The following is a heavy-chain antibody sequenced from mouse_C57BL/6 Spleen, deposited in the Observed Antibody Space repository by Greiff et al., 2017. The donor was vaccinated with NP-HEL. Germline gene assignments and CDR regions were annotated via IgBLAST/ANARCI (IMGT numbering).Heavy chain of an antibody. CDR3: AIGDYGVDAMED. J-gene: IGHJ4*01. CDR1: GYSITSGYD. CDR2: ISYSGST. Sequence: EVKLQESGPGMVKPSQSLSLTCTVTGYSITSGYDWHWIRHFPGNKLEWMGYISYSGSTNYNPSLKSRISITHDTSKNHFFLKLNTVTTEDTAAYYCAIGDYGVDAMEDWGQGTSVTVSS. V-gene: IGHV3-1*01. D-gene: IGHD2-4*01.